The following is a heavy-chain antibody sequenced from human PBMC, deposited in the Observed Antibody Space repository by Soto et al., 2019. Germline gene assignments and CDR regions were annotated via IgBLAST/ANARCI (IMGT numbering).Heavy chain of an antibody. D-gene: IGHD6-13*01. CDR3: ARDRSWSDYYYGMDV. Sequence: SETLSLTCTVSGGSVSSGSYYWSWIRQPPGKGLEWIGYIYYSGSTNYNPSLKSRVTISVDTSKNQFSLKLSSVTAADTAVYYCARDRSWSDYYYGMDVWGHGTTVTVSS. V-gene: IGHV4-61*01. J-gene: IGHJ6*02. CDR1: GGSVSSGSYY. CDR2: IYYSGST.